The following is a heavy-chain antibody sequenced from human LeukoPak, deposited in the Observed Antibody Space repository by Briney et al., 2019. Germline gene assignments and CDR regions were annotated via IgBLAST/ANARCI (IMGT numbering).Heavy chain of an antibody. CDR3: ARDSYGDLGKLYYYYYMDV. Sequence: SETLSLTCTVSGGSISSGSYYWSWIRQPAGKGLGWIGRIYTSGSTNYNPSLRSRVTISVDTSKNQFSLKLSSVAAADTAVYYCARDSYGDLGKLYYYYYMDVWGKGTTVTISS. J-gene: IGHJ6*03. CDR2: IYTSGST. D-gene: IGHD4-17*01. CDR1: GGSISSGSYY. V-gene: IGHV4-61*02.